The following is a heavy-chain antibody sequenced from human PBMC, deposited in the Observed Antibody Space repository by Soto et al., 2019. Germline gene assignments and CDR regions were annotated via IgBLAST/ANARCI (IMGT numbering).Heavy chain of an antibody. CDR1: GGTFSSYT. V-gene: IGHV1-69*02. CDR3: ARPPGVYCSGGSCFYY. Sequence: QVQLVQSGAEVKKPGSSVKVSCKASGGTFSSYTISWVRQAPGQGLEWTGRIIPILGIANYAQKFQGRVTITADKSTSTAYMELSSLRSEDTAVYYCARPPGVYCSGGSCFYYWGQGTLVTVSS. CDR2: IIPILGIA. D-gene: IGHD2-15*01. J-gene: IGHJ4*02.